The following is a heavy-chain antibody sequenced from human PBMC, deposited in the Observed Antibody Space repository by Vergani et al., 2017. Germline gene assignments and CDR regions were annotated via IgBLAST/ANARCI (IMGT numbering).Heavy chain of an antibody. V-gene: IGHV7-4-1*02. CDR3: ASGQNLFDD. J-gene: IGHJ4*02. D-gene: IGHD1-14*01. Sequence: QVQLVQSESELKKPGASVKLSCKASGYTFTSFAMNWVRQAPGQGLEWLGWINTDTGDPTYGQGFTGRFVFSLDTSVSTAYLQISSLEADDTAMYYCASGQNLFDDWGQGTLVTVSS. CDR2: INTDTGDP. CDR1: GYTFTSFA.